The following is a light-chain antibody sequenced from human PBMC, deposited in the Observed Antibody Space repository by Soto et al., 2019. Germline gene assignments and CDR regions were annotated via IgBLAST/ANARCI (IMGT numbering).Light chain of an antibody. V-gene: IGLV2-11*01. CDR2: DVS. CDR3: CSYAGSYTVV. Sequence: QSVLTQPRSVSGSPGQSVTISCTGTSSDVGGYNYVSWYQQHPGKAPKLMIYDVSKRPSGVPDRFSGSKSGNTASLPISGLQAEDEADYYCCSYAGSYTVVFGGGTTLTLL. CDR1: SSDVGGYNY. J-gene: IGLJ2*01.